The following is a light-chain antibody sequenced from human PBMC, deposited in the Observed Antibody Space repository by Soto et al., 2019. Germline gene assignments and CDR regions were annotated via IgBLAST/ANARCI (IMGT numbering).Light chain of an antibody. CDR2: AAS. V-gene: IGKV1-39*01. J-gene: IGKJ1*01. CDR1: QSISSY. CDR3: QQSYSTPWT. Sequence: DIQMTQSPSSLSASVGDRVTITCRASQSISSYLNWYQQKPGKAPKLLIYAASSLQSGVPSRFSGSGSGTDFTLTISSLQPEDFATCYCQQSYSTPWTFGQVTKVEIK.